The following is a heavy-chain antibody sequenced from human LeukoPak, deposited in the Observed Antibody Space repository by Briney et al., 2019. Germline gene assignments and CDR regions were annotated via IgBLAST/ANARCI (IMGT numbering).Heavy chain of an antibody. CDR2: INHSEST. Sequence: SETLSLTCAVYGGSFSGYYWSWIRQPPGKGLEWIGEINHSESTNYNPSLKSRVTISVDTSKTQFSLKLSSVTVADTAVYYCARGPKGPHLSWFDPWGQGTLVTVSS. CDR1: GGSFSGYY. J-gene: IGHJ5*02. V-gene: IGHV4-34*01. CDR3: ARGPKGPHLSWFDP. D-gene: IGHD3-3*02.